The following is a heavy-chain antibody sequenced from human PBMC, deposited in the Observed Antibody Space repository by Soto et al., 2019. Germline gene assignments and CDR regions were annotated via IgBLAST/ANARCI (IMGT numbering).Heavy chain of an antibody. CDR1: GGTFSSYA. CDR2: IIPIFGTA. Sequence: QVQLVQSGAEVKKPGSSVKVSCKASGGTFSSYAISWVRQAPGQGLEWMGGIIPIFGTANYAQKFQGRVTNTVDXXTSTDYMELSSLRSEDTAVYYCARVEVGGTYYFDYWGQGTLVTVSS. J-gene: IGHJ4*02. V-gene: IGHV1-69*12. CDR3: ARVEVGGTYYFDY. D-gene: IGHD6-19*01.